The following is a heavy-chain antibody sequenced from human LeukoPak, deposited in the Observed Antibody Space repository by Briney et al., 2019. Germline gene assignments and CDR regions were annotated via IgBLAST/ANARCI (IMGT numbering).Heavy chain of an antibody. CDR3: ARGSSSWYSSSVYYYGMDV. Sequence: SETLSLTCTVSGGSISSYYWSWIRQPPGKGLEWIGYIYYSGSTNYNPSLKSRVTISVDTSKNQFSLKLSSVTVADTAVYYCARGSSSWYSSSVYYYGMDVWGQGTTVTVSS. CDR1: GGSISSYY. V-gene: IGHV4-59*01. J-gene: IGHJ6*02. D-gene: IGHD6-13*01. CDR2: IYYSGST.